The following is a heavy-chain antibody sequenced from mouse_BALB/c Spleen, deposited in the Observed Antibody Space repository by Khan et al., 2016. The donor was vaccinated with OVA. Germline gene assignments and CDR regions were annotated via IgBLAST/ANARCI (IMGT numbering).Heavy chain of an antibody. CDR3: AKFTPEYYSMDY. V-gene: IGHV2-3*01. Sequence: QVQLKQSGPGLVAPSQSLSITCTVSGFSLTSYGVSWVRQPPGKGLEWLGVIWGDGSTNYHSALIPRLSISKANSKSQVFLKLNSLHRDDTATYYCAKFTPEYYSMDYGGQGTSVTVSS. D-gene: IGHD1-1*01. CDR1: GFSLTSYG. J-gene: IGHJ4*01. CDR2: IWGDGST.